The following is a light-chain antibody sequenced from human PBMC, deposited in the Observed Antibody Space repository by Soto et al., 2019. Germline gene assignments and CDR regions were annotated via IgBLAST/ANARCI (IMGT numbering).Light chain of an antibody. J-gene: IGKJ4*01. Sequence: EIVLTQSPAILSLSPGERATLSCRASQSVGTYLDWYQQKLGQAPRLLIYDASNRATGIPGRFSGSGSGTDFTLTISSLEPEYFAVYYCQHRVNWLTFGGGTKVEL. CDR3: QHRVNWLT. CDR1: QSVGTY. CDR2: DAS. V-gene: IGKV3-11*01.